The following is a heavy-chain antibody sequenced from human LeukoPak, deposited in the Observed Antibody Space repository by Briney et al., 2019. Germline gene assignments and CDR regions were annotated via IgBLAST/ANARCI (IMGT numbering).Heavy chain of an antibody. V-gene: IGHV4-34*01. D-gene: IGHD3-10*01. CDR1: GGSFSGYY. CDR2: INHSGST. J-gene: IGHJ6*02. CDR3: ARGSITMVRGVIKRAGGYYYGMDV. Sequence: SETLSLTCAVYGGSFSGYYWSWIRQPPGKGLEWIGEINHSGSTNYNPSLKSRVTISVDTSKNQFSLKLSSVTAADTAVYYCARGSITMVRGVIKRAGGYYYGMDVWGQGTTVTVSS.